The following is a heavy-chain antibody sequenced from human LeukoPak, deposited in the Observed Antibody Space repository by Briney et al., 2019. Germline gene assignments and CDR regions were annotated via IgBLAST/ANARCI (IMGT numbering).Heavy chain of an antibody. V-gene: IGHV4-38-2*02. J-gene: IGHJ3*02. D-gene: IGHD3-22*01. Sequence: SETLSLTCTISGYSISSGYYWGWIRQPPGKGLEWIGTIYHSGSTYYNPSLKSGVTISVDTSKNQFSLKLSSVTAADTAVYYCARWDYYDSRTFDIWGQGTMVTVS. CDR1: GYSISSGYY. CDR3: ARWDYYDSRTFDI. CDR2: IYHSGST.